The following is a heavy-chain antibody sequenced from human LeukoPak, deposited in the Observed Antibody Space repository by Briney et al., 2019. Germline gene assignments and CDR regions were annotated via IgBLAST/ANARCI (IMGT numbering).Heavy chain of an antibody. CDR2: INHSRGT. Sequence: SETLSLTCSVYGGSVSEYYWTWIRQPPGKGLEWIGEINHSRGTKYNPSLKSRVTILLDASKNQFSLKLSSVTAADTAVYYCARGYRYYYDSSGYYPYFDYWGQGTLVTVSS. CDR3: ARGYRYYYDSSGYYPYFDY. J-gene: IGHJ4*02. CDR1: GGSVSEYY. V-gene: IGHV4-34*01. D-gene: IGHD3-22*01.